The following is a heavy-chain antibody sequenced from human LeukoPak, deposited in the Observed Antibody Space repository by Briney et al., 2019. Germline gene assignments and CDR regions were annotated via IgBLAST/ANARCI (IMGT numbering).Heavy chain of an antibody. V-gene: IGHV3-23*01. D-gene: IGHD4-17*01. Sequence: PGGSLRLSCAASGFTFSSYAMSWVRQAPGKALEWVSAISGSGGSTYYADSVKGRFTISRDNSKNTLYLQMNSLRAEDTAVYYCAKSRNPTVTRLGYYYGMDVWGKGTTVTVSS. J-gene: IGHJ6*04. CDR1: GFTFSSYA. CDR3: AKSRNPTVTRLGYYYGMDV. CDR2: ISGSGGST.